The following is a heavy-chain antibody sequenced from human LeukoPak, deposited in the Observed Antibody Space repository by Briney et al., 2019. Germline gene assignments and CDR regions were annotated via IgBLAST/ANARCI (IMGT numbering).Heavy chain of an antibody. CDR3: ARLYYYASSGYDALDI. CDR2: MDGNSGKT. V-gene: IGHV1-8*01. J-gene: IGHJ3*02. D-gene: IGHD3-22*01. CDR1: GYTFTSYD. Sequence: APVKVSCKTSGYTFTSYDINWVRQATGQGLEWMGGMDGNSGKTAYAQKFLGRVTITRNTSISTAYMELSSLRSEDTAVYYCARLYYYASSGYDALDIWGQGTMVTVSS.